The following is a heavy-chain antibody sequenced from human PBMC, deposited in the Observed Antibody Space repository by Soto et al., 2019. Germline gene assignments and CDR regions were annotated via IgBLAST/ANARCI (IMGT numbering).Heavy chain of an antibody. CDR3: GRDGALGDTAVVDS. J-gene: IGHJ4*02. CDR1: GFTFSTYG. Sequence: QVQLVESGGGVVQPGKSLRLSCAASGFTFSTYGMHWVRQATGKGLEWVAVIWYDGSKKYHGDSLKGRLTTSRDNSQNPLYLQIKNQRAEDRAVYYCGRDGALGDTAVVDSWGQGTRVTVSS. V-gene: IGHV3-33*01. D-gene: IGHD5-18*01. CDR2: IWYDGSKK.